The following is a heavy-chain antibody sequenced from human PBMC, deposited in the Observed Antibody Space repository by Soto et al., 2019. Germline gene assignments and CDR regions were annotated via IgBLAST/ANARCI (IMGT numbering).Heavy chain of an antibody. CDR1: GFTFSSYW. CDR2: ISPAGSRT. V-gene: IGHV3-74*01. CDR3: ARVGQGQYDFDY. Sequence: EVQLVESGGGLVQPGGSLRLSCAGSGFTFSSYWMHWVRQTPGEGLVWVSRISPAGSRTSYADSVKGRFTISRDNAENTRYLQMNSLRAEDTAVYYCARVGQGQYDFDYWGQGTLVTVSS. J-gene: IGHJ4*02.